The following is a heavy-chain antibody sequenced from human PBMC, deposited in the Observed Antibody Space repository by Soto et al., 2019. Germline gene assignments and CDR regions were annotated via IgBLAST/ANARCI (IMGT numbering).Heavy chain of an antibody. CDR2: IIPIFGTA. V-gene: IGHV1-69*13. Sequence: ASVKVSCKASGGTFSSYAISWVRQAPGQGLEWMGGIIPIFGTANYAQKFQGRVTITADGSTSTAYMELSSLRSEDTAVYYCARNYCNNGVCYYNFDYWGQGTLVIVYS. D-gene: IGHD2-8*01. CDR3: ARNYCNNGVCYYNFDY. CDR1: GGTFSSYA. J-gene: IGHJ4*02.